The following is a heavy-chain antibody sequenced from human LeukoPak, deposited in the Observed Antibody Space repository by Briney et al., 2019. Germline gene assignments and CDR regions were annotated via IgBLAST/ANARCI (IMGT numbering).Heavy chain of an antibody. CDR1: GFTFSSYA. Sequence: GGSLGLSCAASGFTFSSYAMHWVRQAPGKGLEYVASITYNGGSTSYANSMKGRFTISRDNSKNMVYLQMGSLRAEDMAVYYCAREGGYGVANGYWGQGTLVTVSS. V-gene: IGHV3-64*01. D-gene: IGHD4-17*01. CDR3: AREGGYGVANGY. J-gene: IGHJ4*02. CDR2: ITYNGGST.